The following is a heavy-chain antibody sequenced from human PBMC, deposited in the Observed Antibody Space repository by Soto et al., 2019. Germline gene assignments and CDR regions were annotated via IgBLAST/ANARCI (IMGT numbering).Heavy chain of an antibody. D-gene: IGHD6-6*01. V-gene: IGHV3-11*03. Sequence: GGSLGLACAAPWFPFNDFQNRWIRQAPGKGLEWVSYISSSSSYTNYADSVKGRFTISRDNAKNTLYLQMNSLRAEDTAVYYCAKYPVGFYWGQGTLVTLSS. J-gene: IGHJ4*02. CDR3: AKYPVGFY. CDR1: WFPFNDFQ. CDR2: ISSSSSYT.